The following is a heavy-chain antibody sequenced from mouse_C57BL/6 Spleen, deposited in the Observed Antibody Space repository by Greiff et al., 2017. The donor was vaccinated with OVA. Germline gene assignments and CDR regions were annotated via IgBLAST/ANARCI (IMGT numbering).Heavy chain of an antibody. CDR2: IDPANGNT. CDR3: ARKRAQVVDFDY. V-gene: IGHV14-3*01. CDR1: GFNIKNTY. Sequence: VQLKESVAELVRPGASVKLSCTASGFNIKNTYMHWVKQRPEQGLEWIGRIDPANGNTTYAPKFQGKATITADTSSNTAYLQLSSLTSEDTAIYYGARKRAQVVDFDYWGQGTTLTVSS. D-gene: IGHD3-2*02. J-gene: IGHJ2*01.